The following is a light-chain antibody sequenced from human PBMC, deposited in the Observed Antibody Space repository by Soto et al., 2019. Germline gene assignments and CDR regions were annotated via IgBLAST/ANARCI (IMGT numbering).Light chain of an antibody. CDR1: SSDVGGYNY. J-gene: IGLJ3*02. CDR2: EVS. CDR3: SSYTSSSTWV. Sequence: QSAPTQPASVSGSPGQSITISCTGTSSDVGGYNYVSWYQQHPGKAPKIIIYEVSNRPSGVSNRFSGSKSGNTASLTISGLHAEDEADYYCSSYTSSSTWVFGGGTKLTVL. V-gene: IGLV2-14*01.